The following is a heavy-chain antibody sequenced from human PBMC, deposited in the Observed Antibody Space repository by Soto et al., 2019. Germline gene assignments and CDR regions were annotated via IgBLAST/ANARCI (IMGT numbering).Heavy chain of an antibody. CDR3: VRERRDCSGGSCYSDFDY. V-gene: IGHV4-34*01. Sequence: QVQLQQWGAGLLKPSETLSLTCAVYGGSFSGYYWSWIRQPPGKGLEWIGEINHSGSTNYNPSLKSRVTISVDTSKNQFSLKLSSVTAADTAVYYCVRERRDCSGGSCYSDFDYWGQGTLVTVSS. D-gene: IGHD2-15*01. J-gene: IGHJ4*02. CDR1: GGSFSGYY. CDR2: INHSGST.